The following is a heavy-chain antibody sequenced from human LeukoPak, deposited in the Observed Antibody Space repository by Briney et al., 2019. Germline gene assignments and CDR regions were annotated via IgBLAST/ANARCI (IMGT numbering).Heavy chain of an antibody. CDR1: GDSINNNDYY. CDR3: AREPTKIPSTNLFDF. D-gene: IGHD2-8*01. Sequence: SETLSLTCTVSGDSINNNDYYWSWIRQPPGKGPEWIGSISYSGTTYYNPSLKSRVTISLDTSKNQFSLKLASATAADTAVFYCAREPTKIPSTNLFDFWGQGILVVVSS. J-gene: IGHJ4*02. V-gene: IGHV4-39*07. CDR2: ISYSGTT.